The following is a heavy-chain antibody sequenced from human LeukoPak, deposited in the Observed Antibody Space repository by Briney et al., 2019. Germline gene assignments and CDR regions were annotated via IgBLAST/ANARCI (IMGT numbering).Heavy chain of an antibody. D-gene: IGHD7-27*01. CDR2: IYYSGYT. Sequence: PSETLSLTCTVSGRSISSDAYRWGWIRQPPGKGLEWIGNIYYSGYTYYNPSLKSRVTISVDTSKNQLSLKLTSVTAADTAVYYCARLDWGSGGSGSFDYWGQGTLVTVSS. CDR3: ARLDWGSGGSGSFDY. J-gene: IGHJ4*02. CDR1: GRSISSDAYR. V-gene: IGHV4-39*01.